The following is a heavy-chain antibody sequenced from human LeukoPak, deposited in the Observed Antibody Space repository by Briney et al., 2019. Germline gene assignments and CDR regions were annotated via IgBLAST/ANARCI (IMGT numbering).Heavy chain of an antibody. J-gene: IGHJ3*02. CDR2: IYPGDSDT. CDR1: GYSFTSYW. Sequence: GESLKISCKGSGYSFTSYWIGWVRQMPGKGLEWMGIIYPGDSDTRYRPSLQGQVTISADKSISTAYLQWSSLKASDTAMYYCARPFTYYYDSSAPGAFDIWGQGTMVTVSS. V-gene: IGHV5-51*01. CDR3: ARPFTYYYDSSAPGAFDI. D-gene: IGHD3-22*01.